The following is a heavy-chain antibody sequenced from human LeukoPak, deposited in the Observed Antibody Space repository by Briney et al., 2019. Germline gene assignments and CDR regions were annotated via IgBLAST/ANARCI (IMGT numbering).Heavy chain of an antibody. Sequence: SETLSLTCTVSGGSISSGSYYWSWIRQLAGKGLEWIGRIYTSGSTNYNPSLKSRVTISVDTSKNQFSLKLSSVTAADTAVYYCARAPGGRGAFDIWGQGTMVTVSS. CDR1: GGSISSGSYY. V-gene: IGHV4-61*02. D-gene: IGHD3-16*01. J-gene: IGHJ3*02. CDR3: ARAPGGRGAFDI. CDR2: IYTSGST.